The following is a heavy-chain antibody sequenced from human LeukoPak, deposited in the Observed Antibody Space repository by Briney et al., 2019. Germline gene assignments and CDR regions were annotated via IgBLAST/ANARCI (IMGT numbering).Heavy chain of an antibody. CDR2: ISYDGSNK. J-gene: IGHJ4*02. D-gene: IGHD3-3*01. CDR1: GFTFSSYG. Sequence: PGRSLRLSCAASGFTFSSYGMHWVRQAPGKGLVWVAVISYDGSNKYYADSVKGRFTLSRENSKKTLYLKMNSMRDEETGVYYCAKDLGVLEWLFDYWGQGTLVTVSS. V-gene: IGHV3-30*18. CDR3: AKDLGVLEWLFDY.